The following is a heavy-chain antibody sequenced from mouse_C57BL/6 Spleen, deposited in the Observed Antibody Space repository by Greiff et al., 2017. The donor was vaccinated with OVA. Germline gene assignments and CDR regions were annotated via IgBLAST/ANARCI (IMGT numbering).Heavy chain of an antibody. CDR2: INPSNGGT. D-gene: IGHD1-1*01. J-gene: IGHJ1*03. CDR3: AREGAYYYGSSYRNWYFDV. CDR1: GYTFTSYW. Sequence: VQLQQPGTELVKPGASVKLSCKASGYTFTSYWMHWVKQRPGQGLEWIGNINPSNGGTNYNEKFKSKATLTVDKSSSTAYMQLSSLTSEDSAVYYCAREGAYYYGSSYRNWYFDVWGTGTTVTVSS. V-gene: IGHV1-53*01.